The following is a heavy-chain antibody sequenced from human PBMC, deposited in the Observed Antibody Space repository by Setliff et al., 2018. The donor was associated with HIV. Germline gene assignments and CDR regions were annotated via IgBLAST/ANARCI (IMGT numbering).Heavy chain of an antibody. Sequence: GGSLRLSCAASGFTFSGSAMHWVRQASGKGLEWVGRIRSKANSYATAYAASVKGRFTISRDDSKNTAYLQMNSLKTEDTAVYYCTRHWDYYGGTYFDYWGQGTLVTV. CDR3: TRHWDYYGGTYFDY. CDR1: GFTFSGSA. CDR2: IRSKANSYAT. D-gene: IGHD1-26*01. J-gene: IGHJ4*02. V-gene: IGHV3-73*01.